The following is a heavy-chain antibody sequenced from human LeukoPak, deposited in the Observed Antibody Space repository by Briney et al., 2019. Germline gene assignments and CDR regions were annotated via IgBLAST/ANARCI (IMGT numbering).Heavy chain of an antibody. CDR2: INPNSGGT. D-gene: IGHD3-16*01. J-gene: IGHJ4*02. CDR1: GYTFTGYY. Sequence: ASVKVSCKASGYTFTGYYMHWVRRAPGQGLEWIGWINPNSGGTNYAQKFQGRVTMTRDTSISTAYMELGRLRSDDTAVYYCARDLGASPTYWGQGTLVTVSS. CDR3: ARDLGASPTY. V-gene: IGHV1-2*02.